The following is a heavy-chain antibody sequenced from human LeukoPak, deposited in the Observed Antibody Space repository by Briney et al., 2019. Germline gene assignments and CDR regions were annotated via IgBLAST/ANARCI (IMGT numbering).Heavy chain of an antibody. CDR1: GFTFSSYE. CDR2: ISSRGSTI. D-gene: IGHD3-9*01. J-gene: IGHJ4*02. V-gene: IGHV3-48*03. Sequence: GGSLRLSCAASGFTFSSYEMNWVRQAPGKGLEWVSYISSRGSTIYYADSVKGRFTISRDNAKNSLYLQMNSLRAEDTAVYYCASPGGDYDILTGQIDYWGQGTLVTVSS. CDR3: ASPGGDYDILTGQIDY.